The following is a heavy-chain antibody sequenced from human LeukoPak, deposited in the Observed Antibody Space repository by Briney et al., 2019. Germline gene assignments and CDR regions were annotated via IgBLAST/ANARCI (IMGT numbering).Heavy chain of an antibody. CDR2: IREDGSET. V-gene: IGHV3-7*03. CDR3: ARHQDSPTRLDY. J-gene: IGHJ4*02. D-gene: IGHD2-2*01. CDR1: GFTFSNYW. Sequence: GGSLRLSCAASGFTFSNYWITWVRQAPGKGLEWVATIREDGSETYNVDSVTGRFTISRDNAKNSLHLQMNSLRADDTAVYYCARHQDSPTRLDYWGQGTLVTVSS.